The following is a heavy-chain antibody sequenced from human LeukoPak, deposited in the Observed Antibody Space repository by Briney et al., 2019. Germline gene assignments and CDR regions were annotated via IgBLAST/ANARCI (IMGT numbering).Heavy chain of an antibody. D-gene: IGHD3-10*01. CDR1: GGSISSFY. J-gene: IGHJ6*02. V-gene: IGHV4-59*12. Sequence: SETLSLTCTVSGGSISSFYWSWIRQPPGKGLEWIGYIYYSGSTYYNPSLKSRVTISVDTSKNQFSLKLSSVTAADTAVYYCARGRHYGSGSYSPYYYYGMDVWGQGTTVTASS. CDR3: ARGRHYGSGSYSPYYYYGMDV. CDR2: IYYSGST.